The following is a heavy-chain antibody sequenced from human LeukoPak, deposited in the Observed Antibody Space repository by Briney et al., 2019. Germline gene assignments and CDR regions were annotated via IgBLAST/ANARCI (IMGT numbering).Heavy chain of an antibody. CDR2: IYYSGST. V-gene: IGHV4-61*01. CDR1: GGSISSSSYY. J-gene: IGHJ6*03. Sequence: SETLSLTCTVSGGSISSSSYYWGWIRQPPGKGLEWIGYIYYSGSTNYNPSLKSRVTISVDTSKNQFSLKLSSVTAADTAVYYCAREVYDSSGYYYFGYMDVWGKGTTVTISS. D-gene: IGHD3-22*01. CDR3: AREVYDSSGYYYFGYMDV.